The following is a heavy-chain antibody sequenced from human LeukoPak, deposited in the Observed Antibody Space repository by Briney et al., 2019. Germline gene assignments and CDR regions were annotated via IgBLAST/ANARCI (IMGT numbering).Heavy chain of an antibody. Sequence: SETLSLTCAVPGDSISSYFWRWIRQPPGKGLEWIGYMHNGVHTNYNPSLKSRVTISGDTSKKQLSLKLTSVTAADTAVYYCAATIKRDYGDTNLDYWGQGTLVTVSS. D-gene: IGHD4/OR15-4a*01. CDR2: MHNGVHT. J-gene: IGHJ4*02. V-gene: IGHV4-59*01. CDR3: AATIKRDYGDTNLDY. CDR1: GDSISSYF.